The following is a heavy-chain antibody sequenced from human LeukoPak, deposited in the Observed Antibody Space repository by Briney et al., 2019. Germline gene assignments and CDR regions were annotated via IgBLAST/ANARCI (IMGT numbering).Heavy chain of an antibody. J-gene: IGHJ4*02. V-gene: IGHV3-23*01. CDR1: GGSISSSSYY. CDR2: ISGSGGST. CDR3: AKLPGRAADY. Sequence: ETLSLTCTVSGGSISSSSYYWGWIRQPPGKGLEWVSAISGSGGSTYYADSVKGRFTISRDNSKNTLYLQMNSLRAEDTAVYYCAKLPGRAADYWGQGTLVTVSS.